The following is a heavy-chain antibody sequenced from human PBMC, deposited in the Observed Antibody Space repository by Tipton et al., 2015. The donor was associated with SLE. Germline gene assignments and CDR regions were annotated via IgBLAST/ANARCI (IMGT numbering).Heavy chain of an antibody. CDR3: ARNLGSYYGMDV. Sequence: RSLRLSCAASGFTFSSYGMHWVRQAPGKGLEWVAAIWYDGSNKYYADSVKGRFTISRDNSKNTLYLQMNSLRAEDTAVYYCARNLGSYYGMDVWGQGTTVTVSS. CDR1: GFTFSSYG. CDR2: IWYDGSNK. D-gene: IGHD3-16*01. V-gene: IGHV3-33*01. J-gene: IGHJ6*02.